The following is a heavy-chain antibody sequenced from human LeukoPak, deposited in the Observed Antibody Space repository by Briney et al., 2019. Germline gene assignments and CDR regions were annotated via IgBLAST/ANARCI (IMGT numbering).Heavy chain of an antibody. V-gene: IGHV4-59*08. J-gene: IGHJ4*02. CDR1: GGSISSYY. Sequence: TSETLSLTCTVPGGSISSYYWSWIRQPPGKGLEWIGYIYYSGSTNYNPSLKSRVTISVDTSKNQFSLKLSSVTAAHPAVYYCARRNVYSSSWDYFDYWGQGTLVTVSS. CDR2: IYYSGST. D-gene: IGHD6-13*01. CDR3: ARRNVYSSSWDYFDY.